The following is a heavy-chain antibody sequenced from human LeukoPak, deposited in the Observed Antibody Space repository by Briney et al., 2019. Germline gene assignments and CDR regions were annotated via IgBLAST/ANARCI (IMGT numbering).Heavy chain of an antibody. J-gene: IGHJ4*02. CDR1: GLTFSTYS. V-gene: IGHV3-23*01. CDR2: IYNSGAKI. CDR3: AKDVAPDSGWDLDY. Sequence: GGSLRLSCAVSGLTFSTYSMTWVRQGPGKGLEWVSSIYNSGAKIFYADSVKGRFTISRDNSKNMLYPQMNSLRVEDTAVYYCAKDVAPDSGWDLDYWGQGTLVTVSS. D-gene: IGHD6-19*01.